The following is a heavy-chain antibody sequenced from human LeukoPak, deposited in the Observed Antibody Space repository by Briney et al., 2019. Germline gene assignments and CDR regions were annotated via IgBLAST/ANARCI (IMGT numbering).Heavy chain of an antibody. J-gene: IGHJ4*02. V-gene: IGHV3-48*01. CDR1: GFTFSSYS. D-gene: IGHD2-2*01. Sequence: PGGSLRLSCAASGFTFSSYSMIWVRQAPGKGLEWVSYISSSSSTICYADSVKGRFTISRDNAKNSLYLQMNSLRAEDTAVYYCARAVGYCSSSICYRFDYWGQGTLVTVSS. CDR2: ISSSSSTI. CDR3: ARAVGYCSSSICYRFDY.